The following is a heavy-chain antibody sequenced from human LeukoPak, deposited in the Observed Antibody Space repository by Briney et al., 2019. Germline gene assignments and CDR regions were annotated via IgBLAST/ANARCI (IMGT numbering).Heavy chain of an antibody. V-gene: IGHV1-18*04. J-gene: IGHJ4*02. D-gene: IGHD6-13*01. CDR1: GYTFTSYA. CDR2: ISAYNGNT. Sequence: VTDSCKTPGYTFTSYAIRWLRQAPGHGLEWMGYISAYNGNTNYAQTLQGRVTMTTATSTSTAYTELRSLRSDDTAVSYCARADGSISYSGYFASWAQGTLAPVPS. CDR3: ARADGSISYSGYFAS.